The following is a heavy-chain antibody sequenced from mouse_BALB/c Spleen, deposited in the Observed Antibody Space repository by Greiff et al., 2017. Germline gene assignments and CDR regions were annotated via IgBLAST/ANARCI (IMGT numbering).Heavy chain of an antibody. J-gene: IGHJ3*01. CDR1: GYTFTSYW. D-gene: IGHD2-10*01. Sequence: VQLQQPGAELVKPGASVKLSCKASGYTFTSYWMHWVKQRPGQGLEWIGEIDPSDSYTNYNQKFKGKATLTVDKSSSTAYMQLSSLTSEDSAVYYCARSAYYGNYGFAYWGQGTLVTVSA. V-gene: IGHV1-69*02. CDR2: IDPSDSYT. CDR3: ARSAYYGNYGFAY.